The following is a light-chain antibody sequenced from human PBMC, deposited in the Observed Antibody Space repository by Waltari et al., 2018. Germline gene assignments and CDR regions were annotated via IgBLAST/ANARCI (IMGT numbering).Light chain of an antibody. CDR3: CSYAGGSVI. CDR2: EVK. CDR1: SGDVGSYKL. V-gene: IGLV2-23*02. J-gene: IGLJ2*01. Sequence: QSGLTQPASVSGSPGQSITISCTGSSGDVGSYKLVSWYQRHPAKAPNLIISEVKDRPSGVSNRFSGSKSGNTASLTISGLQAEDEADYYCCSYAGGSVIFGGGTKLTVL.